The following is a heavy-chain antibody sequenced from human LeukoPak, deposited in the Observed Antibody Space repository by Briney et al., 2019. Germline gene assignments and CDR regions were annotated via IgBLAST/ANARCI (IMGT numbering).Heavy chain of an antibody. V-gene: IGHV4-34*01. D-gene: IGHD3-22*01. Sequence: PSETLSLTCAVYGGSFRNYYWSWIRQPPGKGLEWIGEINHSGSTKYNPSLKSRVTISVDRSKNQFSLKLSSVTAADTAAYYCARGPDFYDSSGYYPIWGQGTLVTVSS. CDR3: ARGPDFYDSSGYYPI. CDR1: GGSFRNYY. J-gene: IGHJ4*02. CDR2: INHSGST.